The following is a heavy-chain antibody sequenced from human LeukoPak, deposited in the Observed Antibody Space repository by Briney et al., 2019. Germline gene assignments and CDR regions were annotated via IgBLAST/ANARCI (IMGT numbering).Heavy chain of an antibody. J-gene: IGHJ3*02. Sequence: ASVKVSCKASGYTFTSYGISWVRQAPGQGLEWMGWISAYNGNTNYAQKLQGRVTTTTDTSTGTAYMELRSLRSDDTAVYYCARGNFDWLLLGAFDIWGQGTMVTVSS. CDR1: GYTFTSYG. V-gene: IGHV1-18*04. CDR3: ARGNFDWLLLGAFDI. D-gene: IGHD3-9*01. CDR2: ISAYNGNT.